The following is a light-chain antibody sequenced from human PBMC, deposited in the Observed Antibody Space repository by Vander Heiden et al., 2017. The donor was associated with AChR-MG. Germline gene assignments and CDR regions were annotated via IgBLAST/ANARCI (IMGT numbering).Light chain of an antibody. Sequence: QSALTQPPSASGSPGQSGTISCTGTSSSVGGYNYVPWYQQHPGKAPKVMIYEVSKRPSGVPDRFSGSKSGNTASLTVSGLQAEDEADYYCSSYAGSNNRVVFGGGTKLTVL. J-gene: IGLJ2*01. CDR3: SSYAGSNNRVV. V-gene: IGLV2-8*01. CDR2: EVS. CDR1: SSSVGGYNY.